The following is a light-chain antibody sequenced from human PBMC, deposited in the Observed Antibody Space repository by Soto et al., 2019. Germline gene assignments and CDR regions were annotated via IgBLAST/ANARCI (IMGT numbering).Light chain of an antibody. CDR1: SSDVGGYNY. V-gene: IGLV2-14*03. CDR3: SSYTTTSTLIV. Sequence: QSALTQPASVSGSPGQSITISCTGSSSDVGGYNYVSWYQHHPGRAPKLIIYDVTNRPSGVSLRFSGSKSGNTASLTISGLRAEDEADYYCSSYTTTSTLIVFGAGTKLTVL. CDR2: DVT. J-gene: IGLJ2*01.